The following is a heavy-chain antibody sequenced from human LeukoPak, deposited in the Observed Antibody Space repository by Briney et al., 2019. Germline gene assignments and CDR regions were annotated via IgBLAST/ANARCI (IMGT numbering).Heavy chain of an antibody. V-gene: IGHV3-9*01. CDR3: ARDQEAAAGIAHYYYGMDV. CDR1: GFTFDDYA. CDR2: ISWNSGSL. J-gene: IGHJ6*02. D-gene: IGHD6-13*01. Sequence: PGGSLRLSCAASGFTFDDYAMHWVRQAPGKGLEWVSGISWNSGSLGYADSVKGRFTISRDNSKNTLYLQMNSLRAEDTAVYYCARDQEAAAGIAHYYYGMDVWGQGTTVTVSS.